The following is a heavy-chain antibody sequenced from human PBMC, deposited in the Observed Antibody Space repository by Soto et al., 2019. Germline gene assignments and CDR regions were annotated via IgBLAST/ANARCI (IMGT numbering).Heavy chain of an antibody. CDR1: GFTFSSYS. CDR3: AKDGNCSGGSCLDACDV. J-gene: IGHJ3*01. CDR2: IDSSSRYI. V-gene: IGHV3-21*01. D-gene: IGHD2-15*01. Sequence: GGSLRLSCAASGFTFSSYSMNWVRQAPGKGLEWVSSIDSSSRYIYYADSVKGRFTISRDNAKNSLYLQMNSLGAEDTAVYYWAKDGNCSGGSCLDACDVWGQGTMVTVSS.